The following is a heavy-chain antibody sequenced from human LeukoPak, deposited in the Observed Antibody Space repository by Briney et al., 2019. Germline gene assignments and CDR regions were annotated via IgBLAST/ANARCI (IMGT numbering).Heavy chain of an antibody. CDR2: ISGSGGST. CDR3: AKDNQQWLVGYFQY. V-gene: IGHV3-23*01. Sequence: GGSLRLSCAASGFTFNDAWMNWVRQAPGKGLEWVSAISGSGGSTYYADSVKGRFTISRDNSKNTLYLQMNSLRAEDTAVYYCAKDNQQWLVGYFQYWGQGTLVTVSS. D-gene: IGHD6-19*01. J-gene: IGHJ1*01. CDR1: GFTFNDAW.